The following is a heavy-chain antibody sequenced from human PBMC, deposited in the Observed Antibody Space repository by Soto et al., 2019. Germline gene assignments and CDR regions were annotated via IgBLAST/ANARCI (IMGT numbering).Heavy chain of an antibody. V-gene: IGHV4-59*08. CDR1: GDSISNFY. D-gene: IGHD3-10*01. Sequence: SETLSLTCTVSGDSISNFYWSWIRQPPGKGLEWIGYIYYSGSTNYNPSLNSRVTISVDTSKNQFSLKLSSVTAADTAVYYCARLGSGSYSYYFDYWGQGTLVTVSS. CDR2: IYYSGST. J-gene: IGHJ4*02. CDR3: ARLGSGSYSYYFDY.